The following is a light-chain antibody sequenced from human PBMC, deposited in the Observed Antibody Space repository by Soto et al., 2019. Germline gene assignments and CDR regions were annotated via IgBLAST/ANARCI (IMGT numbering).Light chain of an antibody. CDR2: DVI. CDR3: SSYTSSSTPVV. J-gene: IGLJ2*01. CDR1: SSDVGGYNF. V-gene: IGLV2-14*03. Sequence: QSVLTQPASVSGSPGQSITISCTGTSSDVGGYNFVSWYQHHPDKVPKLMIYDVITRPSGVSHRFSGSKSDNTASLTISGLQAEDEADYYCSSYTSSSTPVVFGGGTKLTVL.